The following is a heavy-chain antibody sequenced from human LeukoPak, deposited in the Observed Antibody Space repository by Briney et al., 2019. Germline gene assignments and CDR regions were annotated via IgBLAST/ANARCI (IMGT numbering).Heavy chain of an antibody. V-gene: IGHV4-59*01. Sequence: SETLSLTCTVSGGSISSYYWSWIRQPPGKGLEWIGYIYYSGSTNYNPSLKSRVTISVDTSKNQFSLKLSSVTAADTAVYYCARTCKYSSSSGSHYYMDVWGKGTTVTVSS. J-gene: IGHJ6*03. CDR1: GGSISSYY. CDR2: IYYSGST. CDR3: ARTCKYSSSSGSHYYMDV. D-gene: IGHD6-6*01.